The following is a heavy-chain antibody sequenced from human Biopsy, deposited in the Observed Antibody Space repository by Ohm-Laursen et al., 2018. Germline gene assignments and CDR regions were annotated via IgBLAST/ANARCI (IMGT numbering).Heavy chain of an antibody. Sequence: SETLSLTCTVSGGSISSYYWNWIRQPAGKGLEWIGRIYTSGSTNFNPSLKSRVTMSIDTSKNQFSLRLGSVTAADTAVYYCARGDYFDSNGYFWFDPWGQGTLVTVSS. CDR3: ARGDYFDSNGYFWFDP. D-gene: IGHD3-22*01. J-gene: IGHJ5*02. CDR1: GGSISSYY. V-gene: IGHV4-4*07. CDR2: IYTSGST.